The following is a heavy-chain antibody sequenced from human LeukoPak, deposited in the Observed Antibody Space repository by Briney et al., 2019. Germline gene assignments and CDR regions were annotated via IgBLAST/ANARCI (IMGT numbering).Heavy chain of an antibody. CDR2: ISGSGGST. CDR3: VKTVWYVWGSYRPFDY. V-gene: IGHV3-23*01. Sequence: GGTLRLSCAASGFTFSSYGMSWVRQAPGKGLEWVSAISGSGGSTYYADSVKGRFTISRDNSKNTLYLQMNSLRAEDTAVYYCVKTVWYVWGSYRPFDYWGQGTLVTVSS. J-gene: IGHJ4*02. D-gene: IGHD3-16*02. CDR1: GFTFSSYG.